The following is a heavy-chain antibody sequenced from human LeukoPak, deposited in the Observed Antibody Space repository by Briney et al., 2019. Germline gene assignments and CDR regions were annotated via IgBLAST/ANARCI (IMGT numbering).Heavy chain of an antibody. J-gene: IGHJ5*02. CDR2: INPSGGST. CDR1: GYTFTNNF. CDR3: ARDRILGGFDP. V-gene: IGHV1-46*01. D-gene: IGHD2-15*01. Sequence: ASVKVSCKASGYTFTNNFMHWVRQAPGQGLEWMGIINPSGGSTSYAQKFQGRVTMTRDMSTSTVYMELSSLRSEDTAVYYCARDRILGGFDPWGQGTLVTVSS.